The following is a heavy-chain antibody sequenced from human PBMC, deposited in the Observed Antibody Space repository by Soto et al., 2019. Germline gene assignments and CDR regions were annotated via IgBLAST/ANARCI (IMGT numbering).Heavy chain of an antibody. CDR1: GGSITSGLYS. Sequence: QVQLQESGPGLVKPSQTLSLTCTVSGGSITSGLYSWTWIRQHSGKGLEWIGYNFSRGKTYYSPSLKSRVDMAFDTSNNQFSLRVSSVTAADTAVYYWARARAGSYCELELWGQGAQVTVSP. CDR3: ARARAGSYCELEL. V-gene: IGHV4-31*03. D-gene: IGHD3-10*01. J-gene: IGHJ4*02. CDR2: NFSRGKT.